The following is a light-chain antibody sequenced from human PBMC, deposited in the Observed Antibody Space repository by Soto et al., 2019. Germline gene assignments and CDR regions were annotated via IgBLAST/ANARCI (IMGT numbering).Light chain of an antibody. CDR1: SSDVGGYNY. CDR2: EVS. V-gene: IGLV2-14*01. CDR3: SSYTAGGTI. J-gene: IGLJ1*01. Sequence: QSALTQPASVSGSPGQSITISCTGTSSDVGGYNYVSWYQQLPGKAPKLMISEVSNRPSGVSNRFSGSKSGNTASLTISGLQAEDEADYYCSSYTAGGTIFGTGTKLTDL.